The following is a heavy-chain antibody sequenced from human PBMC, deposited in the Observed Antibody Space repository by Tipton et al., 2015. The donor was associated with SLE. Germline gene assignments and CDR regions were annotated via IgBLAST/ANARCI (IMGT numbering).Heavy chain of an antibody. J-gene: IGHJ6*03. CDR2: INHSGST. V-gene: IGHV4-34*01. D-gene: IGHD2-2*01. Sequence: TLSLTCAVYGGSFSGYYWSWIRQPPGKGLEWIGEINHSGSTNYNPSLKSRVTISVDTSKNQFSLKLSSVTAADTAVYYCARGRYCSSTSCFSRYYYSYMDVWGKGTTVTVSS. CDR3: ARGRYCSSTSCFSRYYYSYMDV. CDR1: GGSFSGYY.